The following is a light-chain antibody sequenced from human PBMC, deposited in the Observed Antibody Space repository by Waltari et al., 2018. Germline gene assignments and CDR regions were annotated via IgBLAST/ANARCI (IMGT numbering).Light chain of an antibody. CDR1: QSTSDC. V-gene: IGKV1-5*03. CDR3: QHYNGYPLT. Sequence: DIQMTQSPSPLSASVGDRVTITSRASQSTSDCLAWYQQKPGKAPKLLIYKASNLESGVPSRFSGSGSGTEFTLTISSLQPDDSATYYCQHYNGYPLTFGGGTKVEIK. CDR2: KAS. J-gene: IGKJ4*01.